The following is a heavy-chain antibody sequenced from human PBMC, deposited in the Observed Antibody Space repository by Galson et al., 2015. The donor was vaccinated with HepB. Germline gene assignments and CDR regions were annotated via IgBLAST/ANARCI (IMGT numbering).Heavy chain of an antibody. CDR2: INYSGSA. D-gene: IGHD3-3*01. J-gene: IGHJ4*02. CDR3: ARGRSGRIAILGAPLTYFDK. Sequence: SETLSLTCAVYGAFVNVYYWSWIRQTPEKCLEWIGEINYSGSANYSPSFKSRVTISINRSKGQFSLKLSSMTAADTALYYCARGRSGRIAILGAPLTYFDKWGQGTLVTVSS. V-gene: IGHV4-34*01. CDR1: GAFVNVYY.